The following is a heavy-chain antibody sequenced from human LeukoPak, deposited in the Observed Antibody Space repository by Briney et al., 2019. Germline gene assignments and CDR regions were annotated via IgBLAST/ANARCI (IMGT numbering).Heavy chain of an antibody. CDR2: ISGSGGST. D-gene: IGHD3-9*01. J-gene: IGHJ4*02. CDR1: GFTFSSYA. Sequence: GGSLRLSCAASGFTFSSYAMSSVRQAPGKGLEWVSAISGSGGSTYYADSVKGRVTISRDNSKNTLYLQMNSLRAEDTAVYYCAKLLIPIHYFDYWGQGTLVTVSS. CDR3: AKLLIPIHYFDY. V-gene: IGHV3-23*01.